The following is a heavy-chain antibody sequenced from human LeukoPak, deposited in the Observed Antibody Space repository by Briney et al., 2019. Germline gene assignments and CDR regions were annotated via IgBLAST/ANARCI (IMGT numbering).Heavy chain of an antibody. CDR2: ISSSSSYI. CDR1: GFTCSSYS. Sequence: GGSLRLSCAASGFTCSSYSMNWVRQAPGKELGWVSSISSSSSYIYYADSVKGRFTISRDNAKNSLYLQMNSLRAEDTAVYYCAKGASDIVVVTSIYYFDYWGQGTLVTVSS. V-gene: IGHV3-21*01. J-gene: IGHJ4*02. D-gene: IGHD2-2*01. CDR3: AKGASDIVVVTSIYYFDY.